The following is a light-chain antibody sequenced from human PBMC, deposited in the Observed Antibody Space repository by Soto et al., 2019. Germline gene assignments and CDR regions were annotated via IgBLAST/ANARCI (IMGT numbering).Light chain of an antibody. J-gene: IGLJ2*01. CDR3: GTWDSSLSAGDVV. Sequence: QSALTQPPSVSAAPGQKVTISCSGSSSNIGNNYVSWYQQLPGTAPKLLIYDNNKRPSGIPDRFSGSKSGTSATLGITGLQTGDEADDYCGTWDSSLSAGDVVFGGGTKLTVL. V-gene: IGLV1-51*01. CDR1: SSNIGNNY. CDR2: DNN.